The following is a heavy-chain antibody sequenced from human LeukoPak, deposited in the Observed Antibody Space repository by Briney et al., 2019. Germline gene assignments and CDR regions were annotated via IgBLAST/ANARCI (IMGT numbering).Heavy chain of an antibody. J-gene: IGHJ4*02. D-gene: IGHD4-17*01. CDR2: IYPGDSDT. Sequence: GESLKISCKGSGYSFTSYWIGWVRQMPGKGLEWMGVIYPGDSDTRYSPSFQGQVTISADKSISTAYLQWSSLKASDTAMYYCARRGMTTLTTSDYWGQGTLVTVSS. CDR1: GYSFTSYW. CDR3: ARRGMTTLTTSDY. V-gene: IGHV5-51*01.